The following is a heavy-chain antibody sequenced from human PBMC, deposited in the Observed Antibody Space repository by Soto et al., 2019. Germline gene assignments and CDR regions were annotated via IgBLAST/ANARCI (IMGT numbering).Heavy chain of an antibody. J-gene: IGHJ4*02. CDR2: INPNGGNI. Sequence: GASVKVSCKASGDTFTTYDINWVRQATGHGLEWMGWINPNGGNIGYAQRFQGRVTMTRATAIRTAYMEVSSLRSDDTAVYYCARGRASGSYYLLDYWGQGTLVTVSS. V-gene: IGHV1-8*01. CDR1: GDTFTTYD. CDR3: ARGRASGSYYLLDY. D-gene: IGHD3-10*01.